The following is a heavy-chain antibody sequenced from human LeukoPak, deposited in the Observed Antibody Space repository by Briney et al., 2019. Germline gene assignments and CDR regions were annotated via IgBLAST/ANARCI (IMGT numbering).Heavy chain of an antibody. Sequence: ASVKVSCKASGYTFTSYGISWVRQAPGQGLEWMGWISAYNGNTNYAQKLQGRVTMTTDTSTSTAYMELRSLRSDDTAVYYCARELTYYYDSSGYYSLGYWGQGTLVTVSS. CDR3: ARELTYYYDSSGYYSLGY. CDR2: ISAYNGNT. V-gene: IGHV1-18*01. CDR1: GYTFTSYG. D-gene: IGHD3-22*01. J-gene: IGHJ4*02.